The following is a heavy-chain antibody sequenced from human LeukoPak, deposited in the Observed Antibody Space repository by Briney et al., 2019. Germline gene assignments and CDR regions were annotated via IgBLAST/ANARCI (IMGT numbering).Heavy chain of an antibody. Sequence: SETLSLTCAVYGGSFSGYYWSWIRQPPGKGLEWIGEINHSGSTNYNPSLKSRVTISVDTSKNQFSLKLSSVTAADTAVYYCARWGIFRSGRFDPWGQGTLVAVSS. CDR2: INHSGST. CDR3: ARWGIFRSGRFDP. J-gene: IGHJ5*02. V-gene: IGHV4-34*01. CDR1: GGSFSGYY. D-gene: IGHD3-16*02.